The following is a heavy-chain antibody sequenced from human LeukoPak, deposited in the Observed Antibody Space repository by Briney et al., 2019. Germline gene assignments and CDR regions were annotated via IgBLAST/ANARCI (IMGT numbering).Heavy chain of an antibody. J-gene: IGHJ4*02. D-gene: IGHD2-15*01. CDR3: ARALNPLPGTYYFDY. Sequence: PSETLSLTCTVSGASINSHYWSWIRQPAGKGLEWIGRIYISGSTNYNSSLQSRVTMSVDTSKNQFSLKLTSVTAADTAVYYCARALNPLPGTYYFDYWGQGTLVTVSS. CDR2: IYISGST. V-gene: IGHV4-4*07. CDR1: GASINSHY.